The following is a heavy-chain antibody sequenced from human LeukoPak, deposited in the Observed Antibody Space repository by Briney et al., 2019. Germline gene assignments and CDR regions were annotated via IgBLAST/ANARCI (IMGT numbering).Heavy chain of an antibody. CDR1: GFTFSSYG. D-gene: IGHD6-19*01. V-gene: IGHV3-23*01. CDR3: ARGSDSSGWACDY. Sequence: HPGGSLRLSCAASGFTFSSYGMSWVRQAPGKGLEWVSAISGSGGSTYHADSVKGRFTISRDNSKNTLYLQMNSLRVEDTAVYYCARGSDSSGWACDYWGQGTLVTVSS. J-gene: IGHJ4*02. CDR2: ISGSGGST.